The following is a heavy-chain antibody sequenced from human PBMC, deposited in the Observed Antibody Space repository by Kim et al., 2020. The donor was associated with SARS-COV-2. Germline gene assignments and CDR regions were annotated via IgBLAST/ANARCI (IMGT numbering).Heavy chain of an antibody. V-gene: IGHV3-23*01. D-gene: IGHD2-15*01. J-gene: IGHJ4*02. Sequence: GGSLRLSCAASGFTFSVSAIHWVRQAPGKGLEWVSTIGASGGDTYYPDYVRGRFTISRDNSRNTLYVQMNSLRADDTAVYYCAKGGGGYLDYWGQGTLVT. CDR2: IGASGGDT. CDR1: GFTFSVSA. CDR3: AKGGGGYLDY.